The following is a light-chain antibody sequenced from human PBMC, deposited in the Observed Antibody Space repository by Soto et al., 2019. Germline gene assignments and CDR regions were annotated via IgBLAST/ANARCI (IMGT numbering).Light chain of an antibody. CDR1: QSVSSN. CDR3: HQYDNWPKT. V-gene: IGKV3-15*01. CDR2: GAS. Sequence: VVTQSPATLSVSPGERATLSCMASQSVSSNLARYQQKPGQAPRLLIYGASTRATGIPARFSGSGSGTEFTLTISSLQSEDFAVYYCHQYDNWPKTFGQGTRLGI. J-gene: IGKJ5*01.